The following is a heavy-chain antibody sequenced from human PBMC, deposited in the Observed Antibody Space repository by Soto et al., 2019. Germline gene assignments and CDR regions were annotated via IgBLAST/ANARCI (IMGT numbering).Heavy chain of an antibody. Sequence: QVQLVQSGAEVKKPGSSVKVSCKASRGTFSNYAINWVRQAPGQGLEWMGGIIPLFGTPNYAQKFQGRVTFTAHKSTSTAYMELRSLRSDDTAVYYCARGWETVGTTTPFAYWGQGTLVTVSS. CDR1: RGTFSNYA. J-gene: IGHJ4*02. V-gene: IGHV1-69*06. CDR2: IIPLFGTP. CDR3: ARGWETVGTTTPFAY. D-gene: IGHD1-26*01.